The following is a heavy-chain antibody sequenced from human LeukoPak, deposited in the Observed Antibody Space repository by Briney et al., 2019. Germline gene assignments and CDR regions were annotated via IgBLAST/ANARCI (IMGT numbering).Heavy chain of an antibody. Sequence: ASETLSLTCTVSGGSISSYYWSWIRQPAGKGLEWIGRIYTSGSTNYNPSLKSRVTMSVDTSKNQFSLKLNSVTAADTAVYYCARDVYYYGSGSYFLDYWGQGTLVTVSS. J-gene: IGHJ4*02. CDR3: ARDVYYYGSGSYFLDY. V-gene: IGHV4-4*07. CDR1: GGSISSYY. D-gene: IGHD3-10*01. CDR2: IYTSGST.